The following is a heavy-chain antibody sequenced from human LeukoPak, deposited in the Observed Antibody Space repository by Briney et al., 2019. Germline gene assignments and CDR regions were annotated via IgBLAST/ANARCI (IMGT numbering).Heavy chain of an antibody. J-gene: IGHJ3*02. CDR1: TFSFSRYP. CDR3: AKSLLTTAAGTGRAFDI. D-gene: IGHD2/OR15-2a*01. Sequence: GGSLRLSCAASTFSFSRYPMGWVRQAPGRGLEWVSGISAGGDGTYHADPVKGRFTISRDNSKNTLFLQMDNLRAEDTAKYYCAKSLLTTAAGTGRAFDIWGQGTMVTVSS. CDR2: ISAGGDGT. V-gene: IGHV3-23*01.